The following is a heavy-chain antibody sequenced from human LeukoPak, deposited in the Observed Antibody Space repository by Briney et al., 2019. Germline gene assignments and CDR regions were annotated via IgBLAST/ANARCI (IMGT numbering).Heavy chain of an antibody. CDR1: GGSISSGDYS. Sequence: PSETLSLTCTVSGGSISSGDYSWSWIRQPRGKGLEWIGYIYYSGSTYYNPSLKSRVTISVDTSKNQFSLKLSSVAAADTAVYYCARGTMTTVPHDAFDIWGQGTMVTVSS. D-gene: IGHD4-17*01. V-gene: IGHV4-30-4*01. CDR2: IYYSGST. CDR3: ARGTMTTVPHDAFDI. J-gene: IGHJ3*02.